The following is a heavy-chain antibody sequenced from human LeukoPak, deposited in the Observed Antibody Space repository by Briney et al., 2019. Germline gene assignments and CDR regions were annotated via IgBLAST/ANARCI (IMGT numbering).Heavy chain of an antibody. J-gene: IGHJ4*02. D-gene: IGHD6-19*01. CDR3: ARGPPLSSGWYYFDY. CDR2: ISGSGGGT. V-gene: IGHV3-23*01. CDR1: AFTFSSYA. Sequence: PGGSLRLSCAASAFTFSSYAMAWVRQTPGKGLEWVSAISGSGGGTYYADSVKGRFTISRDNSKNTLYLQMNSLRAEDTAVYYCARGPPLSSGWYYFDYWGQGTLVTVSS.